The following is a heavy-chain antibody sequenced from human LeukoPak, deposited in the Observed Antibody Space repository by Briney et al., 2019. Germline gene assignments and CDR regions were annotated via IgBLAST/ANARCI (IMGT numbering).Heavy chain of an antibody. D-gene: IGHD3-9*01. Sequence: GGSLRLSCAASGFTVSSNHMSWVRQTPGRGLEWLSIIYSGGDTYYPDSLKGRFTISRDNSKSTLYLQMNSLRAEDTAVYYCATEGAVDNILTGYYPYWGQGTLVTVSS. V-gene: IGHV3-66*01. CDR3: ATEGAVDNILTGYYPY. CDR2: IYSGGDT. J-gene: IGHJ4*02. CDR1: GFTVSSNH.